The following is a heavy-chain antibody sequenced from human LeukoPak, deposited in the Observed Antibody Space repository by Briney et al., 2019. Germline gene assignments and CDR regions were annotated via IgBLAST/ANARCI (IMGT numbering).Heavy chain of an antibody. J-gene: IGHJ4*02. D-gene: IGHD1-26*01. Sequence: GGSLILSCAASGFNFSSYWMHWVRQAPGKGLVWVSRINTDGSSTSYADSVKGRFTISRDNAKNTLYLQMNSLRAEDTAVYYCAREGGVEEWELLGAWGQGTLVTVSS. CDR2: INTDGSST. CDR1: GFNFSSYW. CDR3: AREGGVEEWELLGA. V-gene: IGHV3-74*01.